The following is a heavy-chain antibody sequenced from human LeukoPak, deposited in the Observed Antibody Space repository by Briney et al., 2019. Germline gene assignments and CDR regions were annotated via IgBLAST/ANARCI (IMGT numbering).Heavy chain of an antibody. CDR3: ARGPSGTPSV. V-gene: IGHV4-34*01. J-gene: IGHJ4*02. CDR1: GGSFSVFY. Sequence: SETLSLTCAVYGGSFSVFYSSWIRQPPGKGLEWIGEINHSGSTNYNPSLKSRVTISVDTSKNQFSLRLCSVTAADTALYYCARGPSGTPSVWGQGTLVTVSS. D-gene: IGHD1-26*01. CDR2: INHSGST.